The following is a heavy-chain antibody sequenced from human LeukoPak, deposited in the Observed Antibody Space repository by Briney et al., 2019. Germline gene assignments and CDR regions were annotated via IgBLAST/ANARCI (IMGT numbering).Heavy chain of an antibody. CDR3: ARGYPPVEA. CDR2: INHSGST. CDR1: GGPFSGYY. V-gene: IGHV4-34*01. J-gene: IGHJ5*02. Sequence: SETLSLTCAVYGGPFSGYYWSWIRQPPGKGLEWIGEINHSGSTNYNPSLKSRVTISVDTSKNQFSLKLSSVTAADTAVYYCARGYPPVEAWGQGTLVTVSS.